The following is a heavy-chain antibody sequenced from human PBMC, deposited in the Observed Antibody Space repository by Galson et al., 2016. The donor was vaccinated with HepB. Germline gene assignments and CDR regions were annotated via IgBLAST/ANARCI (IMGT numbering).Heavy chain of an antibody. Sequence: SLRLSCAASGFTFRNYAMSWVRQAPGKGLEWVSAIHLAGRDIYYADSVRGRFTISRDDSISMLYLQMNSLRPEDSALYYCTKHEVRTHDHWGQGTLVTVSS. CDR1: GFTFRNYA. V-gene: IGHV3-23*05. D-gene: IGHD3-22*01. CDR3: TKHEVRTHDH. J-gene: IGHJ4*02. CDR2: IHLAGRDI.